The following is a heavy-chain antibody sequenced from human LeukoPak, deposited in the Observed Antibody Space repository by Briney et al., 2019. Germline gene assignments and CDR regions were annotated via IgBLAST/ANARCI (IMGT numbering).Heavy chain of an antibody. D-gene: IGHD3-22*01. J-gene: IGHJ4*02. CDR1: GASISSYY. CDR2: IYYSGST. CDR3: ARVRGYYDSSGYDY. Sequence: PSETLSLTCTVSGASISSYYWSWIRQPPGKGLEWIGYIYYSGSTNYNPALKSRVTISEDTSKNQISLKLSSVTAADTAVYYCARVRGYYDSSGYDYWGQGTLVTVSP. V-gene: IGHV4-59*01.